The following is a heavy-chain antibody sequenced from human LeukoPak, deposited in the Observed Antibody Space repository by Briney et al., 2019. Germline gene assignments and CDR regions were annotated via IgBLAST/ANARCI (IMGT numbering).Heavy chain of an antibody. CDR1: GYSISSGYY. D-gene: IGHD3-16*02. CDR3: ARHYDYVWGSYRTNWFDP. Sequence: SETLSLTCTVSGYSISSGYYWGWIRQPPGKGLEWIGSIYHSGSTYYNPSLKSRVTISVDTSKNQFSLKLSSVTAADTAVYYCARHYDYVWGSYRTNWFDPWGQGTLVTVSS. CDR2: IYHSGST. J-gene: IGHJ5*02. V-gene: IGHV4-38-2*02.